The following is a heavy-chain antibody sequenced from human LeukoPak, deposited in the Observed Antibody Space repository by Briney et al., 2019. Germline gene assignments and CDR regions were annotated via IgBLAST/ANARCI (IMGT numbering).Heavy chain of an antibody. J-gene: IGHJ4*02. D-gene: IGHD3-3*01. Sequence: GGSLRLSCAASGFTFSSYGMHWVRQAPGKGLEWVAFIRYDGSNKYYADSVKSRFTISRDNSKNTLYLQMNSLRADDTAVYYCAKGPVWSGYYLFDYWGQGTLVTVSS. CDR1: GFTFSSYG. V-gene: IGHV3-30*02. CDR2: IRYDGSNK. CDR3: AKGPVWSGYYLFDY.